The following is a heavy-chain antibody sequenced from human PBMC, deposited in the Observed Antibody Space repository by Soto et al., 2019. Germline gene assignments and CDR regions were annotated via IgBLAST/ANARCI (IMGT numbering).Heavy chain of an antibody. CDR2: ISSSSSTI. J-gene: IGHJ1*01. Sequence: PGGSLRLSCTSSGFTFADHSMTWFRQAPGKGLEWVSYISSSSSTIYYADSVKGRFTISRDNAKNSLYLQMNSLRAEDTAVYYCARDLGSSWYPEYFQHWGQGTLVTVFS. CDR3: ARDLGSSWYPEYFQH. D-gene: IGHD6-13*01. CDR1: GFTFADHS. V-gene: IGHV3-48*01.